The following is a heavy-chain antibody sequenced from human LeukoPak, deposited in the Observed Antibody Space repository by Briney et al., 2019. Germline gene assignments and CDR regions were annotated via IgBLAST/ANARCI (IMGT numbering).Heavy chain of an antibody. D-gene: IGHD3-10*01. Sequence: ASVKVSCKASGYTFTGYYMHWVRQAPGQGLEWMGWINPNSGGTNYAQKFQGRVTMTRDTSISTAYMELSRLRSDDTAVYYCARDSYYGSGSYWQPNYWGQGTLVTVSS. CDR3: ARDSYYGSGSYWQPNY. J-gene: IGHJ4*02. CDR1: GYTFTGYY. V-gene: IGHV1-2*02. CDR2: INPNSGGT.